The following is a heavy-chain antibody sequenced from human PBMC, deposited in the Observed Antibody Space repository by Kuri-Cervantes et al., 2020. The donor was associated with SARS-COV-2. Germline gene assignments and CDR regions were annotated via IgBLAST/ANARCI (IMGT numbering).Heavy chain of an antibody. CDR2: INGYGDRT. V-gene: IGHV3-23*01. CDR3: ARSGVSAATGYYYYYMDV. D-gene: IGHD1-14*01. J-gene: IGHJ6*03. CDR1: GFTFSNYA. Sequence: GGSLRLSCAAAGFTFSNYAASWVRQAPGKGLEWVSYINGYGDRTHYVDSVKGRLTISRDNSKNTLYLQMNSLRAEDTAVYYCARSGVSAATGYYYYYMDVWGKGTTVTVSS.